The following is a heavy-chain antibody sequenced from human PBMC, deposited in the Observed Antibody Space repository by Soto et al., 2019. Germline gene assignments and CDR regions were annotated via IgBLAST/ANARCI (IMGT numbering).Heavy chain of an antibody. D-gene: IGHD6-6*01. CDR2: IKQDGSEK. Sequence: GSLRLSCAASGFTFSSYWMSWVRQAPGKGLEWVANIKQDGSEKYYVDSVKGRFTISRDNAKNSLYLQMNSLRAEDTAVYYCARDRGGYSSSRPDAFDIWGQGTMVTVSS. CDR1: GFTFSSYW. CDR3: ARDRGGYSSSRPDAFDI. V-gene: IGHV3-7*03. J-gene: IGHJ3*02.